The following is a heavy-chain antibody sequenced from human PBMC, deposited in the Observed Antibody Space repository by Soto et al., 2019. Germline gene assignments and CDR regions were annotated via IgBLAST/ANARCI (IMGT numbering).Heavy chain of an antibody. D-gene: IGHD2-21*01. V-gene: IGHV4-31*03. Sequence: SETLSLTCTVSGGSISSGGYYWSWIRQHPGKGLEWIGYIYYSGSTYYSPSLKSRVTISVDTSKNQFSLKLSSVTAADTAVYYCAASCVGCGGFNYYGMDVWGQGTTVNRLL. J-gene: IGHJ6*02. CDR1: GGSISSGGYY. CDR2: IYYSGST. CDR3: AASCVGCGGFNYYGMDV.